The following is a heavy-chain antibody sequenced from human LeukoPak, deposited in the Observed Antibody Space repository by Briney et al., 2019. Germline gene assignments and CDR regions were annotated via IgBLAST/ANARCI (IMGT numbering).Heavy chain of an antibody. Sequence: GESLKISCKGSEYSFMNYWIAWVRQMPGKGLEWMGIINPWDSDFRYSPSFQGQVTISADKSITTAYLQWSSLKASDTAMYYCARGYCSGGTCRYVTKYFDYWGQGTLVTVSS. CDR2: INPWDSDF. D-gene: IGHD2-15*01. V-gene: IGHV5-51*01. CDR1: EYSFMNYW. J-gene: IGHJ4*02. CDR3: ARGYCSGGTCRYVTKYFDY.